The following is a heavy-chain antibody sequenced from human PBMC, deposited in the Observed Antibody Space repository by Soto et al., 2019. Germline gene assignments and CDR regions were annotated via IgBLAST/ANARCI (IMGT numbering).Heavy chain of an antibody. Sequence: QVQLVQSGAEVKKPGASVKVSCKASGYTFTSYGISWVRQAPGLGLEWMGWISAYNGNTNYAQKLQGRVTRTTDTSTSTAYMELRSLRSDDTAVYYCARRIAAAGTRKYYCDYWGQGTLVTVSS. CDR1: GYTFTSYG. CDR3: ARRIAAAGTRKYYCDY. V-gene: IGHV1-18*01. D-gene: IGHD6-13*01. CDR2: ISAYNGNT. J-gene: IGHJ4*02.